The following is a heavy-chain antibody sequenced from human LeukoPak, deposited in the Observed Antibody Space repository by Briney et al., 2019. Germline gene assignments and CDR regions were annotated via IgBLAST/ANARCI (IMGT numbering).Heavy chain of an antibody. CDR3: AKGHYDFRDY. Sequence: GGSLRLSCAASGFTFSSYAMSWVRQAPGKGLEWVSSITGDDSTYYADSVKGRFTISRDTSSNTLYLQMNSLRAEDTALYYCAKGHYDFRDYWGQGTLVTVSS. V-gene: IGHV3-23*01. D-gene: IGHD3-3*01. CDR2: ITGDDST. J-gene: IGHJ4*02. CDR1: GFTFSSYA.